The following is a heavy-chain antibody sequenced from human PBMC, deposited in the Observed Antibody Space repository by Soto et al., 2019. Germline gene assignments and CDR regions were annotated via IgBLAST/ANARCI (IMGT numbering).Heavy chain of an antibody. CDR3: ASGIQLWLRRINNGYSG. V-gene: IGHV1-69*12. CDR2: IIPMFGTA. Sequence: QVQLVQSGAEVKKPESSVKVSCKAPGGTFSTYAISWVRQAPRQGLEWMGGIIPMFGTANYAQRFQDRVTLTADESTNTVYMELSRLRSEDTAVYFCASGIQLWLRRINNGYSGWGQGTLVTVSS. D-gene: IGHD5-18*01. CDR1: GGTFSTYA. J-gene: IGHJ4*02.